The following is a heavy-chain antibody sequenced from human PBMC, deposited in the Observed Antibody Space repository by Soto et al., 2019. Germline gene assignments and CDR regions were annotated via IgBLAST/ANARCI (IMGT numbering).Heavy chain of an antibody. Sequence: GASVKVSCKASGYTFTSYAMHWVRQAPGQRLEWMGWINAGNGNTKYSQKFQGRVTTTRDTSASTAYMELSSLRSEDTAVYYCARDGGGRWELLVPPQYYYYGMDVWGQGTTVTVSS. CDR1: GYTFTSYA. V-gene: IGHV1-3*01. D-gene: IGHD1-26*01. CDR2: INAGNGNT. CDR3: ARDGGGRWELLVPPQYYYYGMDV. J-gene: IGHJ6*02.